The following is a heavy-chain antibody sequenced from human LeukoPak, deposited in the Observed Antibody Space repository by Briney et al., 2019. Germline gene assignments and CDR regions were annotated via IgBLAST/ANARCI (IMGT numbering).Heavy chain of an antibody. Sequence: ASVKVSCKASGYTFANYGISWVRQAPGQGLEWMGWISAYNDNTNYAQKLQGRVTMTTDTSTSTAYMELRSLRSDDTAVYYCALYRRGSDALDYWGQGTLVTVSS. CDR3: ALYRRGSDALDY. CDR2: ISAYNDNT. D-gene: IGHD4-11*01. J-gene: IGHJ4*02. V-gene: IGHV1-18*04. CDR1: GYTFANYG.